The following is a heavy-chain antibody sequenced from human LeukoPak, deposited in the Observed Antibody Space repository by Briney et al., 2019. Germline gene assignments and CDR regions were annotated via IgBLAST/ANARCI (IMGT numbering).Heavy chain of an antibody. D-gene: IGHD3-10*01. CDR3: AKDPTQYYSGSGSSSWFDP. CDR1: GFTFSTYG. Sequence: PGGSLRLSCAASGFTFSTYGMHWVRQAPGKGLEWVAFIRYDGSNDYYAESVKGRFTISRGNYKNTMYLQMNSLRAEDTAVYYCAKDPTQYYSGSGSSSWFDPWGQGTLVTVSS. CDR2: IRYDGSND. V-gene: IGHV3-30*02. J-gene: IGHJ5*02.